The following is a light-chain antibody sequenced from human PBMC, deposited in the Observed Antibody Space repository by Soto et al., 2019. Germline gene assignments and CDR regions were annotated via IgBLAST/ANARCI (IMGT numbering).Light chain of an antibody. Sequence: SYELTQPPSVSVAPGKSAYITCGGNNIGRKSVHWYQQRPGQAPVLVIYYDSDRPSGIPERFSGSNSGNTATLTISRVEAGDEADYYCQVWDSSTDHGVFGGGTQLTVL. V-gene: IGLV3-21*04. J-gene: IGLJ2*01. CDR2: YDS. CDR3: QVWDSSTDHGV. CDR1: NIGRKS.